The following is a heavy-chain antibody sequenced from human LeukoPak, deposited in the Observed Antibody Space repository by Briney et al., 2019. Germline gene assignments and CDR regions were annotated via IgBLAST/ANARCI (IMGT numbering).Heavy chain of an antibody. J-gene: IGHJ4*02. CDR1: GFTFSSYA. CDR2: ISYDGSNK. D-gene: IGHD3-3*01. Sequence: GGSLRLSCAASGFTFSSYAMHWVRQAPGKGLEWVAVISYDGSNKYYADSVKGRFTISRDNSKNTLYLQMNSLRAEDTAVYYCARAYNDFWSGQPSYFDYWGQGTLVTVSS. V-gene: IGHV3-30-3*01. CDR3: ARAYNDFWSGQPSYFDY.